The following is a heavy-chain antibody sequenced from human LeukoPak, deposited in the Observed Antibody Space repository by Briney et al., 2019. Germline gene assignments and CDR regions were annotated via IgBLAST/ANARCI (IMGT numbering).Heavy chain of an antibody. Sequence: PGGSLRLSCSASGFTFSSCGMHWVRQAPGKGLEWVAVIWYDGSNKYYADSVKGRFTISRDNSKNTLYLQMNSLRAEDTAVYYCARVGYSSGWYGWFDPWGQGTLVTVSS. D-gene: IGHD6-19*01. CDR3: ARVGYSSGWYGWFDP. V-gene: IGHV3-33*01. J-gene: IGHJ5*02. CDR2: IWYDGSNK. CDR1: GFTFSSCG.